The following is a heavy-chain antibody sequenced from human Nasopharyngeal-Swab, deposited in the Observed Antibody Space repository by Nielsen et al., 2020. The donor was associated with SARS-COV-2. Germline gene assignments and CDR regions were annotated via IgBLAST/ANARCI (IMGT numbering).Heavy chain of an antibody. Sequence: SIVSSGWWSWFRRPPGRGLEWIGEIHLSGGTNYSPSFKSRVSMSIDKSKDEFSLNLNSVTAADTAVYYCARGGNWAFDPWGQGTLVTVSS. J-gene: IGHJ5*01. V-gene: IGHV4-4*02. CDR1: SIVSSGW. CDR3: ARGGNWAFDP. CDR2: IHLSGGT. D-gene: IGHD3-16*01.